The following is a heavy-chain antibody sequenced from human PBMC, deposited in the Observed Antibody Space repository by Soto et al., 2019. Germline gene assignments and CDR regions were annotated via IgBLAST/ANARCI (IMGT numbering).Heavy chain of an antibody. CDR3: ARVGYCSGGSCYENWFDP. CDR2: MNPNSGNT. CDR1: GYTFTSYD. Sequence: ASVKVSCKASGYTFTSYDINWVRQATGQGLEWMGWMNPNSGNTGYAQKFQGRVTMTRNTSISTAYMELSSLRSEDTAVYYCARVGYCSGGSCYENWFDPWGQGTLVTVSS. V-gene: IGHV1-8*01. J-gene: IGHJ5*02. D-gene: IGHD2-15*01.